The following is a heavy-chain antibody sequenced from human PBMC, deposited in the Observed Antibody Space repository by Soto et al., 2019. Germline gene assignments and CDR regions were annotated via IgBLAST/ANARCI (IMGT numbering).Heavy chain of an antibody. CDR3: AREIMAADHFDY. J-gene: IGHJ4*02. V-gene: IGHV4-30-4*01. CDR2: VHYSGNT. CDR1: GGSIRSGDYY. Sequence: NPSETLSLTCTVSGGSIRSGDYYWVWIRQTPERGLEWCGYVHYSGNTFYNPSLKSRATISLDTSRNQFSLNLSSVTAADSAAYYCAREIMAADHFDYWGQGALVTVSS. D-gene: IGHD6-13*01.